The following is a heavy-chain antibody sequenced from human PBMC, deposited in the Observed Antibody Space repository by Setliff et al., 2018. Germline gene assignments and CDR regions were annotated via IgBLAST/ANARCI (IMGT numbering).Heavy chain of an antibody. Sequence: SETLSLNCTVSGASITNINYYWGLIRQPPGKGLEWIGSIFYSGRTFYNPSLKSRVTISVDTSKNQFSLTLSSVTAADTAVYYCARLPNYVWGSPVDYWGQGTLVTVSS. CDR2: IFYSGRT. D-gene: IGHD3-16*01. CDR3: ARLPNYVWGSPVDY. J-gene: IGHJ4*02. V-gene: IGHV4-39*01. CDR1: GASITNINYY.